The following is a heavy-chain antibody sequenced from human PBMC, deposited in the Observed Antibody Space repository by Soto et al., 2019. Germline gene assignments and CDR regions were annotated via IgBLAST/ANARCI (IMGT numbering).Heavy chain of an antibody. Sequence: QVQLQESGPGLVKPSQTLSLTCTVSGGSISSGDYYWSWIRQPPGKGLEWIGYIYYSGNTYYNPSLKSPVTISVDKSKNQFSLQLRSVTAADTAVYYCARSRNSDYVTQYWGQGTLVTVSS. CDR1: GGSISSGDYY. CDR2: IYYSGNT. CDR3: ARSRNSDYVTQY. J-gene: IGHJ4*02. D-gene: IGHD4-4*01. V-gene: IGHV4-30-4*01.